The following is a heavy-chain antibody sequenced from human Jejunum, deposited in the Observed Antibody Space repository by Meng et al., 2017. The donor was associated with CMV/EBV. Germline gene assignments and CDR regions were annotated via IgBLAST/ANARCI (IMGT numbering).Heavy chain of an antibody. CDR2: IDPNSGGT. CDR3: ARRHDIDLFFDY. Sequence: QVQLVQSGAEVKKPGASVKVSCKASGYTFTGSYLHWVRQAPGQGLEWMGLIDPNSGGTKYAQNFQGRVTMTRDTSTNTVYLEMNSLRSGDTAVYYCARRHDIDLFFDYWGQGSLVTVSS. CDR1: GYTFTGSY. V-gene: IGHV1-2*06. J-gene: IGHJ4*02. D-gene: IGHD3-9*01.